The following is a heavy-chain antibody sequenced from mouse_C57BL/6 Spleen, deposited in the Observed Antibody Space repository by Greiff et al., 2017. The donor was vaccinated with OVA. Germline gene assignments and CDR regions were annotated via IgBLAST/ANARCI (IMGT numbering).Heavy chain of an antibody. V-gene: IGHV7-3*01. CDR1: GFTFTDYY. CDR2: IRNKANGYTT. Sequence: EVQRVESGGGLVQPGGSLSLSCAASGFTFTDYYMSWVRQPPGKALEWLGFIRNKANGYTTEYSASVKGRFTISRDNSQSILYLQMNALRAEDSATYYCARHNWDGDWFAYWGQGTLVTVSA. J-gene: IGHJ3*01. CDR3: ARHNWDGDWFAY. D-gene: IGHD4-1*01.